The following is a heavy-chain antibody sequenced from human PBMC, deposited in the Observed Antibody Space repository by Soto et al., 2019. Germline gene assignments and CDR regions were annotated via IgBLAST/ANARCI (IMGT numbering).Heavy chain of an antibody. CDR1: GDSVSSNGAF. J-gene: IGHJ4*02. CDR2: IYYRSKWFH. V-gene: IGHV6-1*01. Sequence: SQTLSLTCVISGDSVSSNGAFWNWIRQSPSRGLQWLGRIYYRSKWFHDYAASVESRMAINPDTSRNQFSLQLNYVTPEDAAVYYCAKESREFSFGYPLDHWGQGTLVTVSS. D-gene: IGHD5-18*01. CDR3: AKESREFSFGYPLDH.